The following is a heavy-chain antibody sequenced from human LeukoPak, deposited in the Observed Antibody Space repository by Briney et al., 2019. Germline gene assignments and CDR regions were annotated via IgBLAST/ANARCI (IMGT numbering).Heavy chain of an antibody. CDR3: ARVLAAAGNNWFDP. V-gene: IGHV4-30-4*07. CDR1: GGSISSGGYS. Sequence: PSETLSLTCTVSGGSISSGGYSWSWIRQPPGKGMEFIAYTYYTGNTYFNPSLKSRVTISVDTSKNQFSLKLTSVTAADTAVYYCARVLAAAGNNWFDPWGQGTLVTVSS. CDR2: TYYTGNT. D-gene: IGHD6-13*01. J-gene: IGHJ5*02.